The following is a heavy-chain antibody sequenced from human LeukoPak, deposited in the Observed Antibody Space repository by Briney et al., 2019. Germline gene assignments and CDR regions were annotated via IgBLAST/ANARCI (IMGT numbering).Heavy chain of an antibody. CDR2: INHGGST. CDR3: ARFDYVWETHGMDAFDM. D-gene: IGHD3-16*01. Sequence: SETLSLTCGVSGYSIRNGYSWDWIRQAPGKGLERIGSINHGGSTTYNPSLRSRVTISLVTSKNAFSLTLRSVTAADTAVYYCARFDYVWETHGMDAFDMWGHGTMVTVSP. J-gene: IGHJ3*02. V-gene: IGHV4-38-2*01. CDR1: GYSIRNGYS.